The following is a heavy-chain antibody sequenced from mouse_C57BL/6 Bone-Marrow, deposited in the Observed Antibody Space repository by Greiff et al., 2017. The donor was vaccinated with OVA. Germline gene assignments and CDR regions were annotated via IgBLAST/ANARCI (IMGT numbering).Heavy chain of an antibody. V-gene: IGHV14-4*01. CDR1: GFNIKDDY. CDR2: IDPENGDT. CDR3: TSRWLLYAMDY. Sequence: VQLKQSGAELVRPGASVKLSCTASGFNIKDDYMHWVKQRPEQGLEWIGWIDPENGDTEYASTFQGQALITTDTSSNAAYLQLSSLTSEDTAVYYCTSRWLLYAMDYWGQGTSVTVSS. J-gene: IGHJ4*01. D-gene: IGHD2-3*01.